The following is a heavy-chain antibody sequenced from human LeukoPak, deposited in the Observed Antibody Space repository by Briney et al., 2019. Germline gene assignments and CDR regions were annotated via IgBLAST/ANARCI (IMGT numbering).Heavy chain of an antibody. V-gene: IGHV3-23*01. CDR1: GFTFDDYA. CDR2: VSGSGAGT. Sequence: PGGSLRLSCAASGFTFDDYAMHWVRQAPGKGLEWVSGVSGSGAGTYYADSVKGRFTISRDNSKNTLYLQMNSLRAEDTAVYYCAKHTYYYDTSGTTALFDYWGQGTLVTVSS. CDR3: AKHTYYYDTSGTTALFDY. J-gene: IGHJ4*02. D-gene: IGHD3-22*01.